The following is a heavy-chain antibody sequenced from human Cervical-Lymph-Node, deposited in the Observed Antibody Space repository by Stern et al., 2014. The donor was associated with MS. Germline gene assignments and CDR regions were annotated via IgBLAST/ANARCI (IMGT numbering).Heavy chain of an antibody. V-gene: IGHV3-30*14. CDR1: GFTFRSWS. Sequence: QVQLVESGGGVVHPGTSRRLSCAAIGFTFRSWSVHWVRQAPGHGLEWVAGISHDGTVEDFTDSVKGRFTISRVTSKNTVYLHMDSLRPEDTAVYYCTSGTNVAIAAFDIWGQGTMVAV. CDR3: TSGTNVAIAAFDI. D-gene: IGHD1-1*01. J-gene: IGHJ3*02. CDR2: ISHDGTVE.